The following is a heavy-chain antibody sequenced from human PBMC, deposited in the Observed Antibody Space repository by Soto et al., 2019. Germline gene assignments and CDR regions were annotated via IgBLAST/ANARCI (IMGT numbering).Heavy chain of an antibody. D-gene: IGHD6-13*01. J-gene: IGHJ6*02. CDR3: ARDLATPGPRVSYCAMDV. CDR2: IVPFFGTA. CDR1: GGSFSSYA. V-gene: IGHV1-69*06. Sequence: QVQLVQSGAAVKKPGSSVKVSCKASGGSFSSYAISWVRQAPGQGLEWMGGIVPFFGTANYAQKFQARVTITADKSTSTAYMELSHLRSEDTAVYYCARDLATPGPRVSYCAMDVWGQGTTVTVSS.